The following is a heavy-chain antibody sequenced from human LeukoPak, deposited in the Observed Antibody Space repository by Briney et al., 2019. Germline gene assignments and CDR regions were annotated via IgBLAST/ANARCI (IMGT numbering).Heavy chain of an antibody. J-gene: IGHJ6*02. CDR2: IYYSGST. CDR3: ARDARDYGDYGQYYGMDV. Sequence: SETLSLTCTVSGGSISSYYWSWIRQPPGKGLEWIGYIYYSGSTNYNPSLKRRVTISVDTSKNQFSLKLSSVTAADTAVYYCARDARDYGDYGQYYGMDVWGQGTTVTVSS. D-gene: IGHD4-17*01. CDR1: GGSISSYY. V-gene: IGHV4-59*01.